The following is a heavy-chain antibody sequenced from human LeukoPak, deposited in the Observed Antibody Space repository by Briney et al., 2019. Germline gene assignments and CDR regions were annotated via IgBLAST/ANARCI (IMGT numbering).Heavy chain of an antibody. Sequence: GGPLRLSCAASGFTFSSYSMNWVRQAPGKGLEWISYISGSSSGSTSIIHYADSVEGRFTISRDNAKNSLHLQMDSLSAEDTAVYYCARDFWSGYYTEDWGQGALVIVSS. V-gene: IGHV3-48*04. CDR3: ARDFWSGYYTED. D-gene: IGHD3-3*01. J-gene: IGHJ4*02. CDR2: ISGSSSGSTSII. CDR1: GFTFSSYS.